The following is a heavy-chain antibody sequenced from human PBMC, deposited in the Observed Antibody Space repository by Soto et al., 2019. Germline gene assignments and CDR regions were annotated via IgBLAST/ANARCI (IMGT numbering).Heavy chain of an antibody. J-gene: IGHJ4*02. D-gene: IGHD3-10*01. Sequence: QVQLVQSGAEVKKPGASVKVSCKASGYTFTSYAMHWVRQAPGQRLEWMGWINAGNGNTKYSQKFQGRVTITRDTTASTAYVGLSSLRSEDTAVYYCARVIWFGEPPGGAGRHWGPGALVTVSS. CDR2: INAGNGNT. CDR3: ARVIWFGEPPGGAGRH. CDR1: GYTFTSYA. V-gene: IGHV1-3*01.